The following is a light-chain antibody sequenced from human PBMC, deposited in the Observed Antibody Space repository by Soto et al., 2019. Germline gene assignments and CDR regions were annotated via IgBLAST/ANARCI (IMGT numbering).Light chain of an antibody. CDR1: QSVSSNF. Sequence: EIVLTQSPGTPSLSPGERATLSCRASQSVSSNFLAWYQQKPGQAPRLLIYNASNRATGIPDRFSGSGSGTDFTLTISRLEPEDFAVYYCQQYGSSPRTFGQGTKV. CDR2: NAS. V-gene: IGKV3-20*01. CDR3: QQYGSSPRT. J-gene: IGKJ1*01.